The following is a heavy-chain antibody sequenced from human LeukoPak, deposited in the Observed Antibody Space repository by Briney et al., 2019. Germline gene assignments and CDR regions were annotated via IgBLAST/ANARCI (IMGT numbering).Heavy chain of an antibody. CDR3: AREEKWLADY. CDR2: IYYSGST. CDR1: GGSISSSSYY. Sequence: SETLSLTCTVSGGSISSSSYYWGWIRQPPGKGLEWIGSIYYSGSTYYNPSLKSRVTISVDTSKNQFSLKLSSVTAADTAVYYYAREEKWLADYWGQGTLVTVSS. J-gene: IGHJ4*02. V-gene: IGHV4-39*07. D-gene: IGHD6-19*01.